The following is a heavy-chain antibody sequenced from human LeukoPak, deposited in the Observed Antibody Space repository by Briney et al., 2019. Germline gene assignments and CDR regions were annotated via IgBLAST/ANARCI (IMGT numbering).Heavy chain of an antibody. CDR1: GGSISSSSYY. D-gene: IGHD3-22*01. CDR2: IYYSGST. Sequence: SETLSLTCTVSGGSISSSSYYWGWIRQPPGKGLEWIGSIYYSGSTYYNPSLKSRVTISVDTSKNQFSLKLSSVTAADTAVYYCARRASYYYDNRDFDHWGQGTLVTVSS. V-gene: IGHV4-39*01. J-gene: IGHJ4*02. CDR3: ARRASYYYDNRDFDH.